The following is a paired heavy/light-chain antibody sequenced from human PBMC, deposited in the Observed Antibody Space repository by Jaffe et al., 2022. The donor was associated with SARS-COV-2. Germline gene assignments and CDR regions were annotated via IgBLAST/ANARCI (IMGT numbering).Light chain of an antibody. J-gene: IGLJ1*01. CDR3: QSTDSSGSYV. V-gene: IGLV3-25*03. Sequence: SYELTQPPSVSVSPGQTARITCSADALPKQYAYWYQQKPGQAPVLVIYKDSERPSGIPERFSGSSSGTTVTLTISGVQAEDEADYYCQSTDSSGSYVFGTGTKVTVL. CDR1: ALPKQY. CDR2: KDS.
Heavy chain of an antibody. V-gene: IGHV2-5*02. CDR2: IYWDDDK. Sequence: QITLKESGPTLVKPTQTLTLTCTFSGLSLSTSGVGVGWIRQPPGKALEWLALIYWDDDKRSSPSLRSRLTITKDTSKNQVVLTMTNMDPVDTATYYCAHKASLTGGVVPTIVDAFDIWGQGTMVTVSS. CDR1: GLSLSTSGVG. J-gene: IGHJ3*02. D-gene: IGHD2-15*01. CDR3: AHKASLTGGVVPTIVDAFDI.